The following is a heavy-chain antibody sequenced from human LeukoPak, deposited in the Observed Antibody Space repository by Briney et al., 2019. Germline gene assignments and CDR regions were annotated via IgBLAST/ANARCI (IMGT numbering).Heavy chain of an antibody. CDR2: IRSKAYGGTT. D-gene: IGHD3-3*01. CDR3: TRPVFLEWLFDAFDI. V-gene: IGHV3-49*04. J-gene: IGHJ3*02. CDR1: GFTFGDYA. Sequence: GGSLRLSCTASGFTFGDYAMSWVRQAPGKGLEWVGFIRSKAYGGTTEYAASVKGRFTISRDDSKSIAYLQMNSLKTEDTAVYYCTRPVFLEWLFDAFDIWGQGTMVTVSS.